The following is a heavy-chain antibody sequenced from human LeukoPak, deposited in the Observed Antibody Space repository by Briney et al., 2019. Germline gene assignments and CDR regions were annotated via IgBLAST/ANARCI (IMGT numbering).Heavy chain of an antibody. CDR2: IIPIFGTA. V-gene: IGHV1-69*01. CDR3: ARDKSFYDILTGYSPYYYYYGMDV. D-gene: IGHD3-9*01. Sequence: SVKVSCKASGGTFSSYAISWVRQAPGQGLEWMGGIIPIFGTANYAQKFQGRVTITADESTSTAYMELSGLRSEGTAVYYCARDKSFYDILTGYSPYYYYYGMDVWGKGTTVTVSS. CDR1: GGTFSSYA. J-gene: IGHJ6*04.